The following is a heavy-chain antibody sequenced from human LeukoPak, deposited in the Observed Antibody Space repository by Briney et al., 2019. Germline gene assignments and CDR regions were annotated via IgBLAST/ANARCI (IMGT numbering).Heavy chain of an antibody. V-gene: IGHV4-59*03. J-gene: IGHJ3*01. D-gene: IGHD2-2*01. CDR3: ATCTTNRYGWFHV. Sequence: KTSETLSLTCTVSGGSISSYYWSWIRQPPGKGLEWIGYISNSGSTNYNPSLKSRVTISVDKSKNQFSLKLSSVTAADTAVYYCATCTTNRYGWFHVWGQGTMVTVSS. CDR2: ISNSGST. CDR1: GGSISSYY.